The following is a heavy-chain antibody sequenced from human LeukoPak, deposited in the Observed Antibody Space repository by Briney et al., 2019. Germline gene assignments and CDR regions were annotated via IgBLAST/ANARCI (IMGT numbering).Heavy chain of an antibody. CDR3: ARRSGNFQADYNFDY. Sequence: GESLKISCKGSGYIFTNYWIAWVRQMPGKGLEWMGIIYPGDSDTRYSPSFQGQVTISADKSISTAYLQWSSLKASDTAMYYCARRSGNFQADYNFDYWGQGTLVTVPS. CDR2: IYPGDSDT. J-gene: IGHJ4*02. D-gene: IGHD1-26*01. CDR1: GYIFTNYW. V-gene: IGHV5-51*01.